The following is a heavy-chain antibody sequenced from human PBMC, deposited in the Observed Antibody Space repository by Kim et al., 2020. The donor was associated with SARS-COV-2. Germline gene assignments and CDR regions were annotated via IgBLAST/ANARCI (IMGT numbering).Heavy chain of an antibody. Sequence: SQTLSLTCAISGDSVSSNSAAWNWIRQSPSRGLEWLGRTYYRSKWYNDYAVSVKSRITINPDTSKNQFSLQLNSVTPEDTAVYYCARASGVAGGSGSYYPDYYYYYGMDVWGQGTTVTVSS. J-gene: IGHJ6*02. CDR2: TYYRSKWYN. CDR3: ARASGVAGGSGSYYPDYYYYYGMDV. V-gene: IGHV6-1*01. CDR1: GDSVSSNSAA. D-gene: IGHD3-10*01.